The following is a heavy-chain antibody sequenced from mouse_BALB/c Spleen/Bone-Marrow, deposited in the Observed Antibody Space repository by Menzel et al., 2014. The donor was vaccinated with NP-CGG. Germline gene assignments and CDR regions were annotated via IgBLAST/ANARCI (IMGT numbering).Heavy chain of an antibody. D-gene: IGHD2-1*01. J-gene: IGHJ4*01. V-gene: IGHV2-9*02. CDR1: GFSLTSYG. CDR2: IWAGGST. CDR3: ARGYGNLAMDY. Sequence: VKLVESGPGLVAPSQSLSITCTVSGFSLTSYGVHWVRQPPGKGLEWLGVIWAGGSTNYNSALMSRLSISKDKSKSQVFLKMNSLQTDDTAMYYCARGYGNLAMDYWGQGTSVTVSS.